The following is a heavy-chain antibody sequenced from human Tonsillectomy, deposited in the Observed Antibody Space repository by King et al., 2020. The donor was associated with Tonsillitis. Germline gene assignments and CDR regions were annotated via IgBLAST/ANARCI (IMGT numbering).Heavy chain of an antibody. J-gene: IGHJ3*02. CDR2: VNHSGDT. D-gene: IGHD4-11*01. CDR3: ARERRIPKYVGSDYMRALDI. CDR1: GGSFSG. V-gene: IGHV4-61*08. Sequence: VQLPQWGAGLLKPSETLSLTCAVYGGSFSGDYGSFSGDYWTWIRQTPGKGLEWIGEVNHSGDTKCSPSLKSRVTISVDTSKSQFSLKLASVTAADTAVYFCARERRIPKYVGSDYMRALDIWGQGAPVTVSS.